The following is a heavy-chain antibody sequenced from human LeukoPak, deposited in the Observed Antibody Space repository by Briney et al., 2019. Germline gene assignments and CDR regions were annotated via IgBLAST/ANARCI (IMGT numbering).Heavy chain of an antibody. CDR1: GFTFSSYA. D-gene: IGHD4-11*01. CDR2: IRYDGSNK. J-gene: IGHJ4*02. Sequence: GGSLRLSCAASGFTFSSYAMSWVRQAPGKGLEWVAFIRYDGSNKYYADSVKGRFTISRDNAKNSLYLQMNSLRAEDTAVYYCARGTPTTRDFDSWGQGTLVTVSS. CDR3: ARGTPTTRDFDS. V-gene: IGHV3-30*02.